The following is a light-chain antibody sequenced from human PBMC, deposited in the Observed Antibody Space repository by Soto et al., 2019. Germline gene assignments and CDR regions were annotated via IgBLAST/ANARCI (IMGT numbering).Light chain of an antibody. V-gene: IGLV2-18*02. CDR2: EVS. J-gene: IGLJ1*01. CDR1: SSDVGSYNS. CDR3: SSYTTSNPDV. Sequence: QSALTQPPSVSGSPGQSVTISCTGTSSDVGSYNSVSWYQQPPGTVPKLMIYEVSNRPSGVPDRFSGSKSGNTASLTISGLQAEDEADYYCSSYTTSNPDVFGTGTKLTVL.